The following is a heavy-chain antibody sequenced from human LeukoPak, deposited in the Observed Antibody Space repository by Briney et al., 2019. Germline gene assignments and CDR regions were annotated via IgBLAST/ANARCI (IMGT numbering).Heavy chain of an antibody. CDR1: GFTFSNHW. Sequence: GGSLRLSCAASGFTFSNHWMHWVRQVPGKGLVSVSRIHIDENRKTYADSVKGRFTISRDNAKNTLYLQMNSLGVEDTAVYYRVRGSSDWNGMDVWGQGTTVTVSS. CDR2: IHIDENRK. J-gene: IGHJ6*02. D-gene: IGHD6-19*01. V-gene: IGHV3-74*01. CDR3: VRGSSDWNGMDV.